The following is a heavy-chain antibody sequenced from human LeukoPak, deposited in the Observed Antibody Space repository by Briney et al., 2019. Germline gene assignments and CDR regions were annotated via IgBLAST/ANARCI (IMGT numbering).Heavy chain of an antibody. Sequence: ASVKVSFKASGYTFTGYYMHWVRQAPGQGLEWMGWINPNSGGTNYAQKFQGRVTMTRDTSISTAYMELSRLRSDDTAVYYCARVRGYSSSWYQDWFDPWGQGTLVTVSS. CDR3: ARVRGYSSSWYQDWFDP. V-gene: IGHV1-2*02. J-gene: IGHJ5*02. CDR2: INPNSGGT. CDR1: GYTFTGYY. D-gene: IGHD6-13*01.